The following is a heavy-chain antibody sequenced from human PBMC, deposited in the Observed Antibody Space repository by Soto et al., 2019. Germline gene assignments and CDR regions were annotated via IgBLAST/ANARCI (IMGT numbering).Heavy chain of an antibody. CDR2: ISGSGGST. Sequence: GGSLRLSCAASGFTFSSYAMSWVRQAPGKGLEWVSAISGSGGSTYYADSVEGRFTISRDNSKNTLYLQMNSLRAEDTAVYYCAKSPRAGILTGFLYWGQGTLVTVSS. CDR3: AKSPRAGILTGFLY. J-gene: IGHJ4*02. D-gene: IGHD3-9*01. V-gene: IGHV3-23*01. CDR1: GFTFSSYA.